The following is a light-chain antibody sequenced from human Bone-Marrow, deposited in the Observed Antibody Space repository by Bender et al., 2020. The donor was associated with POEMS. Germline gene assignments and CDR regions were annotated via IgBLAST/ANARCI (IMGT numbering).Light chain of an antibody. CDR2: SND. J-gene: IGLJ2*01. V-gene: IGLV1-44*01. CDR3: SSYSSTNTRVV. Sequence: QSVLTQPPSASGTPGQRVTISCSGGSSNIGSNTVNWYQQLPGTAPKLLIYSNDQRPSGVPDRFSGSKSGTSASLAISGLQSEDEADYYCSSYSSTNTRVVFGGGTRLTVL. CDR1: SSNIGSNT.